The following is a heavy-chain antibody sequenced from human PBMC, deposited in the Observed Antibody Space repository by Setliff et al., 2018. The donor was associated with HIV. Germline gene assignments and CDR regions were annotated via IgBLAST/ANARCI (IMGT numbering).Heavy chain of an antibody. J-gene: IGHJ4*02. Sequence: GGSLRLSCAASGFTFSTYSLNWVRQAPGKGLEWISCISSSSSSIYYADSVKGRFTISRDNSKNTLYLQMNSLRAEDTALYYCARDLGSEQWLIRVYFDYWGQGTVVTVSS. CDR3: ARDLGSEQWLIRVYFDY. D-gene: IGHD6-19*01. V-gene: IGHV3-48*01. CDR1: GFTFSTYS. CDR2: ISSSSSSI.